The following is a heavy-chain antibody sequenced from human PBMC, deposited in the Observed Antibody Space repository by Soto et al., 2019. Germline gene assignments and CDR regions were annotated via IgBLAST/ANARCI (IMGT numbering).Heavy chain of an antibody. D-gene: IGHD5-18*01. CDR1: GGSIGTSSHH. J-gene: IGHJ4*02. CDR3: ARLRGDNGYDAFPDS. Sequence: PSETLSLTCTVSGGSIGTSSHHWGWIRQPPGKGLEWIGSIYYTGSTYYTPSLKGRVTLSVDTPNNQFSLRLTSVTAADTAVYYCARLRGDNGYDAFPDSWGQGALVTVSS. CDR2: IYYTGST. V-gene: IGHV4-39*01.